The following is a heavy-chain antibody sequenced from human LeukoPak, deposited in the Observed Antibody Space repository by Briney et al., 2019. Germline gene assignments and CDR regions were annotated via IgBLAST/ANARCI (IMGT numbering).Heavy chain of an antibody. CDR2: IYYTGST. CDR1: NDSISGSPYH. J-gene: IGHJ4*02. Sequence: SETLSVTCTVSNDSISGSPYHWGWIRQPPGEGLEWIGRIYYTGSTYYNPSLKSRLTISLDTSKNQFFLRLSSATAADTAVYYCARPYDTSGYYRFDYWGQGTLVTVSS. V-gene: IGHV4-39*07. D-gene: IGHD3-22*01. CDR3: ARPYDTSGYYRFDY.